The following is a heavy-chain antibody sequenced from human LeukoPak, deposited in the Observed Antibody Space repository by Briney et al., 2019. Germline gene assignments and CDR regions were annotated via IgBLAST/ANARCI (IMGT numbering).Heavy chain of an antibody. CDR1: GGVFTTYT. J-gene: IGHJ4*02. CDR3: ARAPYSGYDPLGY. CDR2: IIPFLGTT. Sequence: ASVKVSCKASGGVFTTYTMSWVRQAPGQGLEWMGSIIPFLGTTNYAQKFQGRVTITADESTSTAYMELSSLRSEDTAVYYCARAPYSGYDPLGYWGQGTLVTVSS. V-gene: IGHV1-69*08. D-gene: IGHD5-12*01.